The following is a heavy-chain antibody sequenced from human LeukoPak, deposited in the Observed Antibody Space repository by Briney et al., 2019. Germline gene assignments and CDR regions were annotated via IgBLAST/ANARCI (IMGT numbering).Heavy chain of an antibody. D-gene: IGHD5-12*01. CDR2: IKLDGSEK. Sequence: GGSLRLSCAASGFIFSRMSWVRQAPGKGLECVATIKLDGSEKYYVDSVKGRFTTSRDNTKNSLYLQINSLRAEDTAVYYCARVGLDRRGYSGYEAFDYWGQGTLVTVSS. CDR3: ARVGLDRRGYSGYEAFDY. V-gene: IGHV3-7*01. CDR1: GFIFSR. J-gene: IGHJ4*02.